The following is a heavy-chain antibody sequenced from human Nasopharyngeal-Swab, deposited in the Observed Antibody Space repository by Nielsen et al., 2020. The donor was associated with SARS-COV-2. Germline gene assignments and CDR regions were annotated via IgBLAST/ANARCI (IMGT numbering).Heavy chain of an antibody. D-gene: IGHD3-16*01. CDR1: GFTFSDYY. V-gene: IGHV3-11*03. J-gene: IGHJ4*02. Sequence: GESLKISCAASGFTFSDYYMSWIRQAPGKGLEWVSYISSSSSYTNYADSVKGRFTISRDNAKNTLYLQMNSLRAEDTAVYYCAGGVGFPEGDYWGQGTLVTVSS. CDR3: AGGVGFPEGDY. CDR2: ISSSSSYT.